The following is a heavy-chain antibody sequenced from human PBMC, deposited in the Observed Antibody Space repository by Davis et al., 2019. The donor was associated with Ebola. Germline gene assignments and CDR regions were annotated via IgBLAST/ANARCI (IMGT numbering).Heavy chain of an antibody. CDR3: AREAVAGSTFDY. V-gene: IGHV3-33*01. J-gene: IGHJ4*02. CDR2: IWYDGSNK. CDR1: GFTFSSYG. Sequence: GESLKISCAASGFTFSSYGMHWVRQAPGKGLEWVAVIWYDGSNKYYADSVKGRFTISRDNSKNTLYLQMNSLRAEDTAVYYCAREAVAGSTFDYWGQGTLVTVSS. D-gene: IGHD6-19*01.